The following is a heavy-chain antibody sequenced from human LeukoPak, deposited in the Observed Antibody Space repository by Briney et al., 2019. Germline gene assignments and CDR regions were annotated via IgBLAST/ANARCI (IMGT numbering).Heavy chain of an antibody. CDR3: ARDGPTHDTYYDISTGYDY. J-gene: IGHJ4*02. D-gene: IGHD3-9*01. V-gene: IGHV3-30*04. Sequence: GGSLRLSCAASGFTFSSYAMHWVRQAPGKGLEWVAVISYDGSNKYYADSVKGRFTISRDNSKNTLYLQMNSLRAEDTAVYYCARDGPTHDTYYDISTGYDYWGQGTLVTVSS. CDR2: ISYDGSNK. CDR1: GFTFSSYA.